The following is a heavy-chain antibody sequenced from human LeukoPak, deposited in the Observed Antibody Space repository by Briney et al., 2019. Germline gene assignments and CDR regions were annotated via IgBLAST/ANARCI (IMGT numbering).Heavy chain of an antibody. CDR2: ITGSGQTK. Sequence: GGSLRLSCLVSGFSFSDYAMSWVRRAPGKGLEWVSAITGSGQTKYYTDSVKGRFTMSRDNSKNTLYLQMNSLRDEDPAEYFCAKESLVVIESYFDNWGQGTLVLVSS. CDR1: GFSFSDYA. D-gene: IGHD3-22*01. J-gene: IGHJ4*02. CDR3: AKESLVVIESYFDN. V-gene: IGHV3-23*01.